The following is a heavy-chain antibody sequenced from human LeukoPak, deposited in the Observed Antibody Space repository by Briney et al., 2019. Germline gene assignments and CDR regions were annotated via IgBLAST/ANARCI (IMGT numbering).Heavy chain of an antibody. J-gene: IGHJ5*02. V-gene: IGHV3-30*14. CDR3: AGDTHSSSWYDH. CDR1: GFTFSSYA. CDR2: ISYDGSNK. D-gene: IGHD6-19*01. Sequence: GSLRLSCAASGFTFSSYAMHWVRQAPGKGLEWVAVISYDGSNKYYADSVKGRFTLSRDSSRNTLYLQMNDLRVEDTAVYYCAGDTHSSSWYDHWGQGTLVTVSS.